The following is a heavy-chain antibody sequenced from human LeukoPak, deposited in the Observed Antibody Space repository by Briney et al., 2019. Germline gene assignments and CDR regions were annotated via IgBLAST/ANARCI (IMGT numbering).Heavy chain of an antibody. J-gene: IGHJ4*02. CDR3: AKEARGPTNYYFDY. V-gene: IGHV3-33*06. CDR2: IWYDGSNK. D-gene: IGHD1-1*01. CDR1: GFTFSSYG. Sequence: GGPLRLSCAASGFTFSSYGMHWVRRAPGKALEGVAVIWYDGSNKYYADSVKGRFTISRENSKNTLYLQMNSLRAEDTAVYYCAKEARGPTNYYFDYWGQGTLVTVSS.